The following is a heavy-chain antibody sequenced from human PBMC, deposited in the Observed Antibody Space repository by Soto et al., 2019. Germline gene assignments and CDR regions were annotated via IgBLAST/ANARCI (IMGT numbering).Heavy chain of an antibody. V-gene: IGHV4-30-4*01. CDR2: IYHSGST. CDR3: ARLGAYYQSLNP. J-gene: IGHJ5*02. Sequence: PSETLSLTCTVSGGSISSGDYYWSWIRQPPGKGLEWIGYIYHSGSTYYNPSLKSRVTISVDTSKNQFSLKLTSVTAADTAVYYCARLGAYYQSLNPWGPGTLVTVSS. D-gene: IGHD2-21*01. CDR1: GGSISSGDYY.